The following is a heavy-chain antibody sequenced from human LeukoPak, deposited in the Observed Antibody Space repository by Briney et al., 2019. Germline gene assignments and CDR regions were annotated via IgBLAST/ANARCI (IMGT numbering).Heavy chain of an antibody. CDR3: ARDLAWGSTDTTEETNWLDP. Sequence: ASVKVSCTASGYTFTSYYMHWVRQAPGQGLEWMGIMNPSGGSTSYAQKFQGRVTMTRDTSTSTVYMELSSLRSEDTAVYYCARDLAWGSTDTTEETNWLDPWGQGTLVTVSS. V-gene: IGHV1-46*01. CDR1: GYTFTSYY. D-gene: IGHD2-2*01. J-gene: IGHJ5*02. CDR2: MNPSGGST.